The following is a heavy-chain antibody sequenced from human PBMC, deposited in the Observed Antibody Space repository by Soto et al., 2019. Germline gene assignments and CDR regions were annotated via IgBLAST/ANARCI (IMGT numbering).Heavy chain of an antibody. D-gene: IGHD4-17*01. J-gene: IGHJ4*02. CDR3: VRVYGEIDY. Sequence: QVQLVQSGAEVKKPGASVKVSCKASGYTFTNYDINWVRQATGQGLEWMGWMNPKSGNTGYAQQFQGRVIMTRSTSISPAYMELSSLSSEDTAVYYCVRVYGEIDYWGQGPLVTDSS. CDR2: MNPKSGNT. CDR1: GYTFTNYD. V-gene: IGHV1-8*01.